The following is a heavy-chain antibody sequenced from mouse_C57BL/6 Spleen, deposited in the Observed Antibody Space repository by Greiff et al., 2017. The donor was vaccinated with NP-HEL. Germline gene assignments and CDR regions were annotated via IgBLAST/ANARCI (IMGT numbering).Heavy chain of an antibody. CDR1: GYTFTSYW. CDR3: ASDYCGSSSYAMDY. Sequence: VQLQQPGAELVRPGTSVKLSCKASGYTFTSYWMHWVKQRPGQGLEWIGVIDPSDSYTNYNQKFKGKATLTVDTSSSTAYMLLSSLTSEDSAVYYCASDYCGSSSYAMDYWGQGTSVTVSS. J-gene: IGHJ4*01. CDR2: IDPSDSYT. V-gene: IGHV1-59*01. D-gene: IGHD1-1*01.